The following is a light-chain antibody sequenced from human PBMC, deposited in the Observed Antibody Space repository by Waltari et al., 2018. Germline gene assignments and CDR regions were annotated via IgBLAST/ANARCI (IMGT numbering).Light chain of an antibody. Sequence: IALTQSPGTLSLSPGDRATLSCRASQSVSRTLAWYQQKPGQAPRLLIYDASSRATGIPDRFSGSGSGTDFSLTISRLEPEDFAVYYCQKYGTLPATFGQGTKVEIK. J-gene: IGKJ1*01. CDR2: DAS. CDR1: QSVSRT. CDR3: QKYGTLPAT. V-gene: IGKV3-20*01.